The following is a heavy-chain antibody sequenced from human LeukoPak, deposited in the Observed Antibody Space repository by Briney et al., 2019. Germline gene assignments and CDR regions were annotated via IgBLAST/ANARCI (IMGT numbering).Heavy chain of an antibody. D-gene: IGHD2-2*01. Sequence: GGSLRLSCAASGFTFSSYSMNLVRQAPGKGLEWVSFISSGSDYIYYADSVKGRFTISRDNAKNSLYLQMNSLRAEDTAVYYCARPPRDSSTSCFDYWGQGTLVTVSS. CDR1: GFTFSSYS. V-gene: IGHV3-21*01. J-gene: IGHJ4*02. CDR3: ARPPRDSSTSCFDY. CDR2: ISSGSDYI.